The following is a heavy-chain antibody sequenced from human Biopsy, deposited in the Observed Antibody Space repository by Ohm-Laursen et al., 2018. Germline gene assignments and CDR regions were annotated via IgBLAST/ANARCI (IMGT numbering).Heavy chain of an antibody. D-gene: IGHD2-15*01. CDR3: ARGSGSGFYFDQ. Sequence: SLRLSCAASGFTFSASAVHWVRQASGKGLEWVSVIYAGATTYYPDSVKGRFTISRDNSRNKVYLQMDSLRGEDTAVYFCARGSGSGFYFDQWGQGTLVTVSS. J-gene: IGHJ4*02. CDR2: IYAGATT. CDR1: GFTFSASA. V-gene: IGHV3-66*01.